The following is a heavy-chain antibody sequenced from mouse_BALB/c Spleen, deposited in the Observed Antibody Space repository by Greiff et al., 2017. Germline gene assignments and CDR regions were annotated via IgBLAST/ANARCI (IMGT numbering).Heavy chain of an antibody. V-gene: IGHV5-17*02. J-gene: IGHJ4*01. CDR2: ISSGSSTI. CDR3: ARNYRYKWDAMDY. D-gene: IGHD2-14*01. Sequence: EVQLVESGGGLVQPGGSRKLSCAASGFTFSSFGMHWVRQAPEKGLEWVAYISSGSSTIYYADTVKGRFTISRDNPKNTLFLQMTSLRSEDTAMYYCARNYRYKWDAMDYWGQGTSVTVSS. CDR1: GFTFSSFG.